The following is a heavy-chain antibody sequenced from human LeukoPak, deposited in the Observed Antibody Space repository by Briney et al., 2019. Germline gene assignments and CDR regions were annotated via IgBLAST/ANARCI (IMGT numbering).Heavy chain of an antibody. Sequence: SETLSLTCTVSGGSISSYYWSWIRQPPGKGLEWIGYIYYSGSTNYNPSLKSRVTISVDTSKNQFSLKLSSVTAADTAVYYCARDYGDFELRFDYWGQGTLVTVSS. J-gene: IGHJ4*02. V-gene: IGHV4-59*01. D-gene: IGHD1-26*01. CDR3: ARDYGDFELRFDY. CDR1: GGSISSYY. CDR2: IYYSGST.